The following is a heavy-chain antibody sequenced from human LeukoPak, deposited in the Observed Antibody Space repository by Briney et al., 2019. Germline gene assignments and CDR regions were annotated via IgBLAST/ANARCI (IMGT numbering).Heavy chain of an antibody. J-gene: IGHJ3*02. CDR3: ARDPSIVGSYGDSASWAFDI. Sequence: PGGSLRLSCAASGFTFSSYSMNWVRQAPGKGLEWVSYISSSSSTIYYADSVKGRFTISRDNAKNSLYLQMNSLRDEDTAVYYCARDPSIVGSYGDSASWAFDIWGQGTMVTVSS. V-gene: IGHV3-48*02. D-gene: IGHD4-17*01. CDR2: ISSSSSTI. CDR1: GFTFSSYS.